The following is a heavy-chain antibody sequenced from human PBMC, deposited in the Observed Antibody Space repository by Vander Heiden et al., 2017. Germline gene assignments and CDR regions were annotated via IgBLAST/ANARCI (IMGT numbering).Heavy chain of an antibody. CDR2: ISSSSSTI. J-gene: IGHJ4*02. D-gene: IGHD1-26*01. CDR1: GLTFRSYS. CDR3: ARDQVGSYTIDY. V-gene: IGHV3-48*02. Sequence: EVQLVESGGGLVQPGGYLRLSCAGAGLTFRSYSRNWVSQATGKGLEWVSYISSSSSTIYYADSVKGRFTISRDNAKNSLYLQMNSLRDEDTAVYYCARDQVGSYTIDYWGQGTLVTVSS.